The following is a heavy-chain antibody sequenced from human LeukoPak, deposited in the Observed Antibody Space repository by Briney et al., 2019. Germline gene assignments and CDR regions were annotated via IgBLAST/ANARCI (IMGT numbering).Heavy chain of an antibody. Sequence: GGSLRLSCAASGFTFSSYAMHWVRQAPGKGLEWVAGISYDGSNKYYADSVKGRFTISRDNSKNTLYLQMNSLSAEDTAVYYCARGYCSSTSCYTSDYWGQGTLVTVSS. J-gene: IGHJ4*02. CDR2: ISYDGSNK. CDR1: GFTFSSYA. D-gene: IGHD2-2*02. CDR3: ARGYCSSTSCYTSDY. V-gene: IGHV3-30-3*01.